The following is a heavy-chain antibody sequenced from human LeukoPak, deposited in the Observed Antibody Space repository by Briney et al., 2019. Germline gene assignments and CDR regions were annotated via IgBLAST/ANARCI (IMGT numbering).Heavy chain of an antibody. CDR1: GFTFSSYS. CDR2: ISSSSSTI. CDR3: ARGGGIVVVPAALNWFDP. D-gene: IGHD2-2*01. V-gene: IGHV3-48*04. Sequence: PGGSLRLSCAASGFTFSSYSMNWVRQAPGKGLEWVSYISSSSSTIYYADSVKGRFTISRDNAKNSLYLQMNSLRAEDTAVYYCARGGGIVVVPAALNWFDPWGQGTLVTVSS. J-gene: IGHJ5*02.